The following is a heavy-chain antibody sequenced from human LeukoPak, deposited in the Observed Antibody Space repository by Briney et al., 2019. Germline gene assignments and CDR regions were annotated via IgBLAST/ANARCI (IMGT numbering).Heavy chain of an antibody. V-gene: IGHV3-7*01. CDR3: AGARSDYGEAAY. D-gene: IGHD4-17*01. Sequence: PGGSLRLSCAASGFTFNKFWMTWVRQAPGKGLEWVANINDDGKEKYYVDSVKGRFSISRDSVKRSLYLQMNSLRAEDTAIYYCAGARSDYGEAAYWGQGTLVTVPS. CDR1: GFTFNKFW. CDR2: INDDGKEK. J-gene: IGHJ4*02.